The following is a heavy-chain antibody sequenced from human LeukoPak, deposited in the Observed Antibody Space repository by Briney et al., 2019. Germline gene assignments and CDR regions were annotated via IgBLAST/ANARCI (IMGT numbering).Heavy chain of an antibody. Sequence: SETLSLTCAVYGGSFSGYYWSLIRQPPGKGLEWIGEINHSGSTNYNPSLKRRVIISVDTSKNQFSLKLSSVTAADTAVYYCTRSFVVVAATVAFDIWGQGTMVTVSS. CDR3: TRSFVVVAATVAFDI. J-gene: IGHJ3*02. V-gene: IGHV4-34*01. D-gene: IGHD2-15*01. CDR1: GGSFSGYY. CDR2: INHSGST.